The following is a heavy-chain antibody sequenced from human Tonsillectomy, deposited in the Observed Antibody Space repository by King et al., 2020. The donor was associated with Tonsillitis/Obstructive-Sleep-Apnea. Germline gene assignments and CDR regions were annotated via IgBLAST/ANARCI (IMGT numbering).Heavy chain of an antibody. CDR2: FYYSGST. V-gene: IGHV4-39*01. Sequence: QLQESGPGLVKPSETLSLTCTVSGGSISSSSYYWGWIRQPPGKGLEWIGFFYYSGSTYYSPSPKSRITISVDTSKNQFSLKLSSVTAADTAVYYCALGGSNWYFDLWGRGTLVTVSS. CDR3: ALGGSNWYFDL. J-gene: IGHJ2*01. D-gene: IGHD3-16*01. CDR1: GGSISSSSYY.